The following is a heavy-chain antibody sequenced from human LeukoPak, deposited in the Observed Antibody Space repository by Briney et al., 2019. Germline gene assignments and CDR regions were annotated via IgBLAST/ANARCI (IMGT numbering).Heavy chain of an antibody. CDR1: GFTFSSYG. J-gene: IGHJ4*02. CDR2: IRSDGSNK. V-gene: IGHV3-30*02. D-gene: IGHD2-2*01. CDR3: AFQESTTRSYYFDY. Sequence: GGSLRLSCAASGFTFSSYGMHGLPQAPGKGLEWVAFIRSDGSNKYYADSVKGRFTISRDNFKNTLYLQMNSLRAEDMAVYYCAFQESTTRSYYFDYWGQGTLVTVSS.